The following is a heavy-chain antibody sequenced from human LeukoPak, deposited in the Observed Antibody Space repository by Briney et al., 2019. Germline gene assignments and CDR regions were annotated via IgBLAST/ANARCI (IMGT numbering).Heavy chain of an antibody. J-gene: IGHJ6*03. Sequence: GESLKISCKGSGYSFTTYWIAWVRQMPGKGLECMGVIYPSDSHTKYRPSFQGQVTISVDKSISTAYLQWGSLKASDTATYYCARPALYCSSTVCPPYMDVWGKGTTVTVSS. CDR2: IYPSDSHT. V-gene: IGHV5-51*01. CDR1: GYSFTTYW. D-gene: IGHD2-2*01. CDR3: ARPALYCSSTVCPPYMDV.